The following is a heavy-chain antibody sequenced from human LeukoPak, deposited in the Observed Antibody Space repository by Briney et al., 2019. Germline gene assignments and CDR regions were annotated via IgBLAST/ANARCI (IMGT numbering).Heavy chain of an antibody. CDR2: IYSSGNGEST. Sequence: PSETLSLTCTVSGASVATYYWSWIRQPPGKGLVWIAYIYSSGNGESTMYNPSLKGRVTISVDMSKNQFSLRLSFVTAADTAVYYCARHDVVPAVRRGFDDWGQGTLVTVSS. D-gene: IGHD2-21*02. V-gene: IGHV4-59*08. CDR1: GASVATYY. J-gene: IGHJ4*02. CDR3: ARHDVVPAVRRGFDD.